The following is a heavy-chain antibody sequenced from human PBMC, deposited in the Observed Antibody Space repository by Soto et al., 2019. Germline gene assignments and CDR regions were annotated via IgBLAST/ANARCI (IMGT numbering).Heavy chain of an antibody. J-gene: IGHJ5*02. V-gene: IGHV4-34*01. Sequence: SETLSLTCAVYGASLSDNYWNWVRQPPGKGLEWIGEINHTGGTHYNPSLKSRVTMSVDTSKNQFSLRLSSVTAADTAIYYCATRITVFGLLIPPFDPWGQGTQVTVS. CDR2: INHTGGT. CDR1: GASLSDNY. CDR3: ATRITVFGLLIPPFDP. D-gene: IGHD3-3*01.